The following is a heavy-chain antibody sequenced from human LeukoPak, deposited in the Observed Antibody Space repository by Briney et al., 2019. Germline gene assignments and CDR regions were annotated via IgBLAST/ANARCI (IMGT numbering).Heavy chain of an antibody. Sequence: PSETLSLTCAVSGGSFSGYYWTWIRQPPGMGLEWIGEINHRGGTGYNPSLKSRVTMSVDTSKNVFSLKLTSVTAADTAVYYCARAYYYDSSAAIDYWGQGILVTVSS. J-gene: IGHJ4*02. CDR1: GGSFSGYY. D-gene: IGHD3-22*01. CDR2: INHRGGT. CDR3: ARAYYYDSSAAIDY. V-gene: IGHV4-34*01.